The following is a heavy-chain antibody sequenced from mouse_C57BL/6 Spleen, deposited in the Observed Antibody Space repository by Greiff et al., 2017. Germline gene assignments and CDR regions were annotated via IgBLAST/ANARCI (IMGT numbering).Heavy chain of an antibody. D-gene: IGHD1-1*01. J-gene: IGHJ2*01. Sequence: QVHVKQPGAELVKPGASVKLSCKASGYTFTSYWMHWVKQRPGRGLEWIGRIDPNSGGTKYNEKFKSKATLTVDKPSSTAYMQRSSLTSEDSAVYYCAREGIYYYGRDYFDYWGQGTTLTVSS. CDR2: IDPNSGGT. CDR3: AREGIYYYGRDYFDY. V-gene: IGHV1-72*01. CDR1: GYTFTSYW.